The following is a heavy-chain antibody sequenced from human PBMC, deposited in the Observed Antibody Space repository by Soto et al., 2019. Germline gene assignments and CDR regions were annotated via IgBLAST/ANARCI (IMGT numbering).Heavy chain of an antibody. CDR2: VYYNGFT. D-gene: IGHD3-3*01. J-gene: IGHJ5*02. Sequence: SETLSLTCTVSGGSIGSTNYYWGWIRQPPGKGLEWIGNVYYNGFTYYKPSLKSRVTISVDTSKNHFSLKLTSVTAADTAVYYCARQDDFWSGSNWFDPRGQGTLVTVSS. CDR1: GGSIGSTNYY. CDR3: ARQDDFWSGSNWFDP. V-gene: IGHV4-39*01.